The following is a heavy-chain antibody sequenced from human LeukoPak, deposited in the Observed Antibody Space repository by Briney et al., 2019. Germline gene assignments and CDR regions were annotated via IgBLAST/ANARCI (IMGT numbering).Heavy chain of an antibody. J-gene: IGHJ4*02. CDR3: ARENYDILTGYSKFDY. CDR1: GGSFSGYY. Sequence: SETLSLTCAVYGGSFSGYYWSWIRQPPGKGLEWIGEINHSGSTNYNPSLKSRVTISVDTSKNQFSLQLNSVTPEDTAVYYCARENYDILTGYSKFDYWGQGTLVTVSS. V-gene: IGHV4-34*01. D-gene: IGHD3-9*01. CDR2: INHSGST.